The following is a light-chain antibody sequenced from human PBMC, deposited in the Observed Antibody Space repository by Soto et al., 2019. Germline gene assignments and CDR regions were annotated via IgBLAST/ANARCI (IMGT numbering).Light chain of an antibody. Sequence: QPVLTQSPSASASLGASVKLTCTLSSGHSNYAIAWHQQQPEKGPRSLMNLNSDGSHTKGDGIPDRFSGSSSGAERYLTISSLQSEDEADYYCQTWDAAMGVFGGGTKVTVL. CDR2: LNSDGSH. CDR1: SGHSNYA. V-gene: IGLV4-69*01. J-gene: IGLJ3*02. CDR3: QTWDAAMGV.